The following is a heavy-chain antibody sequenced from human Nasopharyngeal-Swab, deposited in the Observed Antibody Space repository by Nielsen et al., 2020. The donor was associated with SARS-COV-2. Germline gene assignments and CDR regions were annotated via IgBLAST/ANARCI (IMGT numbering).Heavy chain of an antibody. D-gene: IGHD2-2*01. CDR3: ARGGHYCSSTSCYYYSGYYYGMDV. CDR2: INHSGST. Sequence: VRQMPGKGLDWIGEINHSGSTKYNPSLKSRVNISVDTSKNQFSLKVSSVTAADTAVYYCARGGHYCSSTSCYYYSGYYYGMDVWGQGTTVTVSS. V-gene: IGHV4-34*01. J-gene: IGHJ6*02.